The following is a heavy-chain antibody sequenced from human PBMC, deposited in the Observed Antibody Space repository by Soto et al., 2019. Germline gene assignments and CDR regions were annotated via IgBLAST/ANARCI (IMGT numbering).Heavy chain of an antibody. D-gene: IGHD6-19*01. J-gene: IGHJ6*02. Sequence: ASVKVSCKASGYTFTGYYMHWVRQAPGQGLEWMGWINPNSGGTNYAQKFQGWVTMTRDTSISTAYMELSRLRSDDTAVYYCARDFRIAVAGYGMDVWGQGTTVTVSS. CDR3: ARDFRIAVAGYGMDV. V-gene: IGHV1-2*04. CDR2: INPNSGGT. CDR1: GYTFTGYY.